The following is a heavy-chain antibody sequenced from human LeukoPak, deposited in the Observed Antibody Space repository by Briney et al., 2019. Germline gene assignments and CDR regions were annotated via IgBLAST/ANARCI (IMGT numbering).Heavy chain of an antibody. V-gene: IGHV1-18*04. J-gene: IGHJ6*04. CDR2: ISAYNGNT. CDR3: ARDNVGIAAAATPSMDV. Sequence: GASVKVSCKASGYTFTSYGISWVRQAPGQGLEWMGWISAYNGNTNYAQKLQGRVTMTTDTSTSAAYMELRSLRSDDTAVYYCARDNVGIAAAATPSMDVWGKGTTVTVSS. CDR1: GYTFTSYG. D-gene: IGHD6-13*01.